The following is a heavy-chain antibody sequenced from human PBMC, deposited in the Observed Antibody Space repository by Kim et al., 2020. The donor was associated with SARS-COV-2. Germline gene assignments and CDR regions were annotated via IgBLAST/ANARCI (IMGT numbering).Heavy chain of an antibody. CDR3: ARDKTQHFDY. CDR1: GFTFSSFW. CDR2: IDSDGGWT. D-gene: IGHD1-1*01. Sequence: GGSLRLSCAASGFTFSSFWMHWVRQAPGKGLVWVSRIDSDGGWTAYGDSVKGRFTISRDNATNTLYLQMNSLRAEDTAVYYCARDKTQHFDYWGQGTLVTVSS. J-gene: IGHJ4*02. V-gene: IGHV3-74*01.